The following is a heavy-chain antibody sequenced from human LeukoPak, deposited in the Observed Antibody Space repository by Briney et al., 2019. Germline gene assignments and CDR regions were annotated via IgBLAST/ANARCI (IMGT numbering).Heavy chain of an antibody. V-gene: IGHV3-43*02. J-gene: IGHJ4*02. CDR1: GFTFDDYG. CDR2: ISGDGGST. Sequence: GGSLRLSCAASGFTFDDYGMSWVRQAPGKGLEWVSLISGDGGSTYYADSVKGRFTISRDNSKNSLYLQMNSLRTEDTALYYCAKDIGYSYGNLDYWGQGTLVTVSS. D-gene: IGHD5-18*01. CDR3: AKDIGYSYGNLDY.